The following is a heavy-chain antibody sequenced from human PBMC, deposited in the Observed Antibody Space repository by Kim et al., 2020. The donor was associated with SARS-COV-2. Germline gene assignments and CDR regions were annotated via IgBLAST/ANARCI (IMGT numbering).Heavy chain of an antibody. J-gene: IGHJ4*02. Sequence: SETLSLTCAVYGGSFSGYYWSWIRQPPGKGLEWIGEINHSGSTNYNPFLKSRVTISVDTSKNQFSLKLSSVTAADTAVYYCARSDDSSSWLDYWGQGTLVTVSS. D-gene: IGHD6-13*01. CDR3: ARSDDSSSWLDY. CDR1: GGSFSGYY. V-gene: IGHV4-34*01. CDR2: INHSGST.